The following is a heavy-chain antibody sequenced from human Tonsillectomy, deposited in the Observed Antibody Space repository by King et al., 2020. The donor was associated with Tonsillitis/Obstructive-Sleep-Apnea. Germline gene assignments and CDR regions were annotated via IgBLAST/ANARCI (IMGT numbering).Heavy chain of an antibody. CDR2: IISSSSTK. Sequence: VQLLESGGGLVQSGGSLRLSCAASGFTFSIYSMNCVLHAPGKGLEGVSYIISSSSTKYYADSVKGRFTISRDNAKNSLYLQMNSLRDEDTAVYYCARDGYSGYDSGFDAFDVWGQGTMVTVSS. CDR3: ARDGYSGYDSGFDAFDV. D-gene: IGHD5-12*01. CDR1: GFTFSIYS. J-gene: IGHJ3*01. V-gene: IGHV3-48*02.